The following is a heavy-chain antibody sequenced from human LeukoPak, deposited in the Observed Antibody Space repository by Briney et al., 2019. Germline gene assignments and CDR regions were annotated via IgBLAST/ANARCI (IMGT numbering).Heavy chain of an antibody. CDR3: GKGLYHDYSGIGDY. D-gene: IGHD3-22*01. CDR1: GSTFSSYA. CDR2: VSASGGNT. V-gene: IGHV3-23*01. J-gene: IGHJ4*02. Sequence: PGGSLRLSCAASGSTFSSYAMSWVRQAPGKGLEWVSAVSASGGNTYYADSVKGRFTISRDNSKNTLYLQVNSLRAEDTAVYYCGKGLYHDYSGIGDYWGQGTLVTVSS.